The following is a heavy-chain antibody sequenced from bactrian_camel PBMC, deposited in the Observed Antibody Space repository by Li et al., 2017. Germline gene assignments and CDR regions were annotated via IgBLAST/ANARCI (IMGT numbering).Heavy chain of an antibody. J-gene: IGHJ6*01. Sequence: HVQLVESGGGSVQAGGSLRLSCAGYDVPSYCMAWFREAPGKDREAVAIFDRDGTTNYADSVKGRFTISQDNAKTTAYLQMTSLKPEDSAMYFCAAGQTCGNWWKASEFGYWGQGTQVTVS. V-gene: IGHV3S53*01. CDR3: AAGQTCGNWWKASEFGY. D-gene: IGHD7*01. CDR2: FDRDGTT. CDR1: DVPSYC.